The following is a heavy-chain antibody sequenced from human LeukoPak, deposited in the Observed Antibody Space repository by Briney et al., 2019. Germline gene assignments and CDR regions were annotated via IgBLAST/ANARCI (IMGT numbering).Heavy chain of an antibody. CDR3: TRNNNDHFDY. Sequence: GRSLRLSCAGSGFTFGGYGMHWFRQTPGKGLEWVAVIAYDGSRAFYADSVKGRFTISRDNSKNTMSVQMDDLRAEDTAVYYCTRNNNDHFDYWGQGTLFTVSS. CDR1: GFTFGGYG. J-gene: IGHJ4*02. D-gene: IGHD1-14*01. CDR2: IAYDGSRA. V-gene: IGHV3-33*01.